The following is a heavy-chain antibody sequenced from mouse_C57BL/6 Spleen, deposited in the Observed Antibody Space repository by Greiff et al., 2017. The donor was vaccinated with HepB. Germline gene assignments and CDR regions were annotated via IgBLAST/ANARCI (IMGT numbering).Heavy chain of an antibody. D-gene: IGHD1-1*01. CDR2: INPNYGTT. Sequence: VQLQQSGPELVKPGASVKISCKASGYSFTDYNMNWVKQSNGKSLEWIGVINPNYGTTSYNQKFKGKATLTVDQSSSTAYMQLNSLTAEDSAVYYCARNYYGSSTEWFAYWGQGTLVTVSA. J-gene: IGHJ3*01. V-gene: IGHV1-39*01. CDR3: ARNYYGSSTEWFAY. CDR1: GYSFTDYN.